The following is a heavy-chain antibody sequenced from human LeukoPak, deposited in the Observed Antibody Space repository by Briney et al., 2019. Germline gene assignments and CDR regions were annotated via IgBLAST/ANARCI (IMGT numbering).Heavy chain of an antibody. V-gene: IGHV4-34*01. CDR1: GGSFSGYY. CDR3: ARVDSDNHFDY. CDR2: INHSGST. Sequence: PSETLSLTCAVYGGSFSGYYWSWIRQPPGKGLEWIGEINHSGSTNYNPSLKSRVTISVDTSKNQFSLKLSSVTAADTAVYYCARVDSDNHFDYWGQGTLVTVSS. D-gene: IGHD1-20*01. J-gene: IGHJ4*02.